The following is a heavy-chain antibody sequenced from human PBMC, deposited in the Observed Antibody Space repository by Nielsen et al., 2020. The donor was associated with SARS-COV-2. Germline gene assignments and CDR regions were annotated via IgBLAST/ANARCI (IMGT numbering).Heavy chain of an antibody. J-gene: IGHJ6*02. CDR1: GFTFSSYW. CDR2: INSDGSST. V-gene: IGHV3-74*01. Sequence: GGSLRLSCAASGFTFSSYWMHWVRQAPGKGLVRVSRINSDGSSTSYADSVKGRFTISRDNAKNTLYLQMNSLRAEDTAVYYCARRDYDILTGYPIPYYGMDVWGQGTTVTVSS. CDR3: ARRDYDILTGYPIPYYGMDV. D-gene: IGHD3-9*01.